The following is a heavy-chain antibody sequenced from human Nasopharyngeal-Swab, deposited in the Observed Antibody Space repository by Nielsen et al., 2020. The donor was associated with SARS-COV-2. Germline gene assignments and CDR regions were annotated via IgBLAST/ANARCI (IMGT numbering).Heavy chain of an antibody. CDR3: ARDTTYDFWSGYSKSFDY. V-gene: IGHV3-21*01. J-gene: IGHJ4*02. CDR1: GFTFSSYS. CDR2: ISSSSSYI. Sequence: GESLQISCAASGFTFSSYSMNWVRQAPGKGLEWVSSISSSSSYIYYADSVKGRFTISRDNAKNSLYLQMNSLRAEDTAVYYCARDTTYDFWSGYSKSFDYWGQGTLVTVSS. D-gene: IGHD3-3*01.